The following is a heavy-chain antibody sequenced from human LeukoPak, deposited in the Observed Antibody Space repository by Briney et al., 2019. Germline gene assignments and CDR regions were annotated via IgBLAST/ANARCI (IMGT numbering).Heavy chain of an antibody. CDR3: ARGSSGSYF. Sequence: SETLSLTCTVSGASISSFYWSWIRQPPGKELEWIGYIHNSGSFNYNPSLKSRVTISVDTSKNQFSLGLTSVTTADTAVYYCARGSSGSYFWGQGTLVTVSS. CDR2: IHNSGSF. D-gene: IGHD6-19*01. J-gene: IGHJ4*02. CDR1: GASISSFY. V-gene: IGHV4-59*01.